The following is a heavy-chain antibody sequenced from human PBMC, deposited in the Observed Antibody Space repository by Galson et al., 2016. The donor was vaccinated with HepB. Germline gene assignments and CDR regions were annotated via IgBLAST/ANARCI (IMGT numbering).Heavy chain of an antibody. V-gene: IGHV3-48*02. Sequence: SLRLSCAASGFTFSSYAMSFVRPAPGKGLEWVSYISSSSSTIYYAASVKGRFTISRDNAKNSLSLQMNSLRDEDTAVYYCARGDIPVAGTVGNWFDPWGQGTLVTVSS. D-gene: IGHD6-19*01. CDR2: ISSSSSTI. J-gene: IGHJ5*02. CDR3: ARGDIPVAGTVGNWFDP. CDR1: GFTFSSYA.